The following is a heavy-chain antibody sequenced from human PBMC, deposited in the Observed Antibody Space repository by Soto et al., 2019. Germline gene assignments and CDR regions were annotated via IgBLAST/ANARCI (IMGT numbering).Heavy chain of an antibody. CDR2: ISWNSVSI. V-gene: IGHV3-9*01. CDR1: GFTFDDYA. CDR3: AKGPIAAAGRGWFDP. D-gene: IGHD6-13*01. J-gene: IGHJ5*02. Sequence: EVQLVESGGGLVQPGRSLRLSCAASGFTFDDYAMHWVRQAPGKGLEWVSGISWNSVSIGYADSVKGRFTISRDNAKNSLYLQMNSLRAEDTALYYCAKGPIAAAGRGWFDPWGQGTLVTVSS.